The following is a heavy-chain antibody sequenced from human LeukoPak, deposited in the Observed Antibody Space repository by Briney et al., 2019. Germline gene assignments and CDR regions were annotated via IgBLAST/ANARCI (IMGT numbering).Heavy chain of an antibody. CDR3: ASSGIAVAGNNWFDP. D-gene: IGHD6-19*01. V-gene: IGHV4-34*01. J-gene: IGHJ5*02. CDR1: GFSFSSYG. Sequence: PGGSLRLSCAASGFSFSSYGMHWVRQAPGKGLEWIGEINHSGSTNYNPSLKSRVTISVDTSKNQFSLKLSSVTAADTAVYYCASSGIAVAGNNWFDPWGQGTLVTVSS. CDR2: INHSGST.